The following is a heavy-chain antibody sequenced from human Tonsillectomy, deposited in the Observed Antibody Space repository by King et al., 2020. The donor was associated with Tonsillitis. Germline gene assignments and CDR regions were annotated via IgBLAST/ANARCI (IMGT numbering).Heavy chain of an antibody. CDR2: IIPILGLA. Sequence: QLVQSGAEVKKPGYSVKVSCKASGGTFSSYAISWVRQAPGQGLEWMGRIIPILGLANAAQKFQGRVTITADKSTSTAYMELGSLRSEDTAVYYCARGSGGNSEGNAGYWGQGTLVTVSS. D-gene: IGHD4-23*01. V-gene: IGHV1-69*09. CDR3: ARGSGGNSEGNAGY. J-gene: IGHJ4*02. CDR1: GGTFSSYA.